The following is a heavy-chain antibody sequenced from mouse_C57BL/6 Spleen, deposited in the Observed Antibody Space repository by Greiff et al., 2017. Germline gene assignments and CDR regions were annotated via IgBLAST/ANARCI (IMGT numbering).Heavy chain of an antibody. CDR3: ARGGGLRPYYFDY. J-gene: IGHJ2*01. D-gene: IGHD2-2*01. Sequence: EVMLVESGGGLVKPGGSLKLSCAASGFTFSSYAMSWVRQTPEKRLEWVATISDGGSYTYYPDNVKGRFTISRDNAKNNLYLQMSHLKSEDTAMYYCARGGGLRPYYFDYWGQGTTLTVSS. CDR2: ISDGGSYT. CDR1: GFTFSSYA. V-gene: IGHV5-4*03.